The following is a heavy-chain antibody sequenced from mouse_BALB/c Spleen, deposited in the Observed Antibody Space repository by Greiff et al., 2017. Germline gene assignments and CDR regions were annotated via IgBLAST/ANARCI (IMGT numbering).Heavy chain of an antibody. Sequence: VQLQESGPGLVAPSQSLSITCTVSGFSLTSYGVHWVRQPPGKGLEWLGVIWAGGSTNYNSALMSRLSISKDNSKSQVFLKMNSLQTDDTAMYYCARDRGTTVGGLGYWGQGTLVTVSA. V-gene: IGHV2-9*02. CDR3: ARDRGTTVGGLGY. CDR1: GFSLTSYG. D-gene: IGHD1-1*01. CDR2: IWAGGST. J-gene: IGHJ3*01.